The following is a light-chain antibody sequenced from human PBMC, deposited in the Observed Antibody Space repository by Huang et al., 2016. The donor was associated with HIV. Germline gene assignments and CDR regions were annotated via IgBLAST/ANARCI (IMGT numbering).Light chain of an antibody. V-gene: IGKV1D-13*01. CDR2: GAS. Sequence: QLTQSPSSLSASVGDRVTITCRASQGIGNTLAWYQQKPGKAPKLLIYGASSLQTGAPSRFSGNGSETDFTLTISSLQPEDCATYYCQQFNHYPLTFGGGTKVEIE. CDR1: QGIGNT. CDR3: QQFNHYPLT. J-gene: IGKJ4*01.